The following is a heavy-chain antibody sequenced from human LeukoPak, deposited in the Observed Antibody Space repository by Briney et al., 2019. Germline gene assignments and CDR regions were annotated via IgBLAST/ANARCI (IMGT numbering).Heavy chain of an antibody. D-gene: IGHD5-12*01. J-gene: IGHJ5*02. V-gene: IGHV4-61*02. CDR1: GGSISSGSYY. CDR2: IYTSGST. CDR3: ARSSGYDSGWFDP. Sequence: SQTLSLTCTVSGGSISSGSYYWSWIRQPAGKGLEWIGRIYTSGSTNYNPSLKSRVTISVDTSKNQFSLKLSSVTAADTAVYYCARSSGYDSGWFDPWGQGTLVTVPS.